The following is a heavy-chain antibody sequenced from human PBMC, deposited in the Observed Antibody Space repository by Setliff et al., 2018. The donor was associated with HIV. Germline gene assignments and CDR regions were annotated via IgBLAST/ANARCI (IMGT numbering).Heavy chain of an antibody. CDR1: DGSISNNY. V-gene: IGHV4-4*07. CDR3: ARGVAAAGALMDV. J-gene: IGHJ6*03. Sequence: SETLSLTCIVSDGSISNNYWSWIRQPPGKGLEWIGRTHSSGDTHYNPSLNSRVTMSLDTSKNQFSLEMTSVTAADTAVYYCARGVAAAGALMDVWGKGTTVTVSS. D-gene: IGHD6-13*01. CDR2: THSSGDT.